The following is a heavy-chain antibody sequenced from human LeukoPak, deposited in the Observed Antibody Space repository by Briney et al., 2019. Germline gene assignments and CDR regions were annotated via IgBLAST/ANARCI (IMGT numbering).Heavy chain of an antibody. D-gene: IGHD3-10*01. Sequence: GASVKVSCKASGYTFSSHGITWVRQAPGQGLEWMGWISANNGNTNYAQKLQGRVTVTTDTSTSIAYMELRSLRSDDTAVYYCAREGTAGRYYFDYWGQGTLVTVSP. CDR2: ISANNGNT. CDR3: AREGTAGRYYFDY. CDR1: GYTFSSHG. J-gene: IGHJ4*02. V-gene: IGHV1-18*01.